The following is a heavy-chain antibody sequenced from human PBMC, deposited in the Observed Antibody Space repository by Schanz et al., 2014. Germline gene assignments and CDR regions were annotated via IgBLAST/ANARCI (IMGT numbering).Heavy chain of an antibody. Sequence: EVQLLESGGALVQPGGSLRLSCSASGFTFSTYAMTWVRQAPGKGLEWVSIIYSGVSTYYADSVKGRFTISRDNSKNTVYLQMNSLRGEDTGMYYCARAKRFGDMDVWGQGTTVTVSS. CDR1: GFTFSTYA. J-gene: IGHJ6*02. V-gene: IGHV3-66*01. CDR3: ARAKRFGDMDV. D-gene: IGHD3-10*01. CDR2: IYSGVST.